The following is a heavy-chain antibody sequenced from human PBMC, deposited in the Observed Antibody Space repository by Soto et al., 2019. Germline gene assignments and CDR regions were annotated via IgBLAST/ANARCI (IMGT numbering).Heavy chain of an antibody. CDR2: INHSGST. V-gene: IGHV4-34*01. D-gene: IGHD4-17*01. J-gene: IGHJ4*02. CDR1: GGSFSGYY. Sequence: SETLSLTCAVYGGSFSGYYWSWIRQPPGKGLEWIGEINHSGSTNYNPSLKSRVTISVDTSKNQFSLKLSSVTAADTAVYYCARLRVGYGDYLVDYWGQGTLVTVSS. CDR3: ARLRVGYGDYLVDY.